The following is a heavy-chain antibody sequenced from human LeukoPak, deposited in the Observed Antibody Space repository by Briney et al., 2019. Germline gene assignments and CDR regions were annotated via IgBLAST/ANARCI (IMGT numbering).Heavy chain of an antibody. V-gene: IGHV5-51*01. J-gene: IGHJ4*02. CDR3: ARHKGYSSGWSNFDY. CDR2: IYPGDSDT. CDR1: GYRFTSYW. Sequence: GESLKISCKGSGYRFTSYWIGWGRPMPGKGLEWMGIIYPGDSDTRYSPSFQGQVTIAADNSISTASLQWSSLKASDTAMYYCARHKGYSSGWSNFDYWGQGTLVTVSS. D-gene: IGHD6-19*01.